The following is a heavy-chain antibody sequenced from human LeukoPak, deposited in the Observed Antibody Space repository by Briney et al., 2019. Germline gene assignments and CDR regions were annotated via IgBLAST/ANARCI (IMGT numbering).Heavy chain of an antibody. CDR2: IDTSSNYI. Sequence: PGGSLRLSCAASGFTFSSYSMNWVRQAPGKGLEWISYIDTSSNYIYYADSVKGRFTISRDNAKNSPYLQMNSLRAEDTALYYCARVAGRLYGLDYWGQGTLVTVSS. CDR1: GFTFSSYS. V-gene: IGHV3-21*05. D-gene: IGHD2-2*02. J-gene: IGHJ4*02. CDR3: ARVAGRLYGLDY.